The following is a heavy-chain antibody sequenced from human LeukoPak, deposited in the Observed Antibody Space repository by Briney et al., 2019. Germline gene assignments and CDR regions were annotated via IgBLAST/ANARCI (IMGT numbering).Heavy chain of an antibody. CDR1: GFTFSSYA. Sequence: GRSLRLSCAASGFTFSSYAMHWVRQAPGEGLEWVAVISYDGSNKYYADSVKGRFTISRDNSKNTLYLQMNSLRAEDTAVYYCARGVKMATIDYWGQGTLVTVSS. V-gene: IGHV3-30*04. J-gene: IGHJ4*02. CDR3: ARGVKMATIDY. D-gene: IGHD5-24*01. CDR2: ISYDGSNK.